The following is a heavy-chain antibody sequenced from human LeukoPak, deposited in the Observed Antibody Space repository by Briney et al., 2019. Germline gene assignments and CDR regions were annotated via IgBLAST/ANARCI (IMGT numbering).Heavy chain of an antibody. Sequence: SETLSLTCTVSGGSIDTRSYSWGWVRQPPGRGLECIGSVHNSGRTYYNPSLKSRVTISVDTSKNQFSLNLSSVTAADTAVYYCARDRQQLVRGDHFDYWGQGALVTVSS. CDR3: ARDRQQLVRGDHFDY. CDR1: GGSIDTRSYS. V-gene: IGHV4-39*07. J-gene: IGHJ4*02. CDR2: VHNSGRT. D-gene: IGHD6-13*01.